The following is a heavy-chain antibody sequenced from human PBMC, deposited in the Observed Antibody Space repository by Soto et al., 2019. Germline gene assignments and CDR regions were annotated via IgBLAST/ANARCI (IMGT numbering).Heavy chain of an antibody. CDR1: GGSISSYY. CDR3: ARGVVQWYFDL. Sequence: PSETLSLTCTVSGGSISSYYWSWIRQPPGKGLEWIGYIYYSGSTNYNPSLKSRVTISVDTSKNQFSLKLSSVTAADTAVYYCARGVVQWYFDLWGRGTLVTVSS. J-gene: IGHJ2*01. V-gene: IGHV4-59*01. D-gene: IGHD3-3*01. CDR2: IYYSGST.